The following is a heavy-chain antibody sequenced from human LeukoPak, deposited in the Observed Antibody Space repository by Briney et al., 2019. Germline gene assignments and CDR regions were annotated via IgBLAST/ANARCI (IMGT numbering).Heavy chain of an antibody. Sequence: SETLSLTCTVSGGSISSYYWSWIRQPPGKGLEWIGYIFYSGSTNYNPSLKSRVTISVDTSKNQFFLKLMSVTAADTAVYYCARLRFSEGHPHFDYWGQGTLVTVSS. J-gene: IGHJ4*02. V-gene: IGHV4-59*08. CDR2: IFYSGST. CDR1: GGSISSYY. D-gene: IGHD3-10*01. CDR3: ARLRFSEGHPHFDY.